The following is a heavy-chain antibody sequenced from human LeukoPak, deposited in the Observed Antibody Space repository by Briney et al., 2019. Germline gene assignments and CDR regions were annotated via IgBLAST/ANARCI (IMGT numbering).Heavy chain of an antibody. Sequence: PGRSLRLSCAASGFTFSSYAMHWVRQAPGKGLEWVAGISYDGSNKYYADSVKGRFTISRDNSKNTLYLQMNSLRAEDTAVYYCARDLQIYCSSTSCYPFDYWGQGTLVTVSS. V-gene: IGHV3-30-3*01. CDR1: GFTFSSYA. CDR2: ISYDGSNK. CDR3: ARDLQIYCSSTSCYPFDY. D-gene: IGHD2-2*01. J-gene: IGHJ4*02.